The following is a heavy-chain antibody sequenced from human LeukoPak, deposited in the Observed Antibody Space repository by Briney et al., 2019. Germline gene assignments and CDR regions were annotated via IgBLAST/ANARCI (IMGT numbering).Heavy chain of an antibody. V-gene: IGHV3-23*01. CDR1: GFTFSTYT. Sequence: AGGSLRLSCAASGFTFSTYTMSWVRQAPGKGLEWVSAINTGGGTSSADSVKGRFTISRDNSESTLYLQMSSLRAEDTAVYYCARGLDSVTLGPFDIWGQGTVVTVSS. D-gene: IGHD2-2*03. J-gene: IGHJ3*02. CDR2: INTGGGT. CDR3: ARGLDSVTLGPFDI.